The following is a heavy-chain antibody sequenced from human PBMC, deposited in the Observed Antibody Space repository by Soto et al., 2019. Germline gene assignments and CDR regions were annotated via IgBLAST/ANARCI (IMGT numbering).Heavy chain of an antibody. V-gene: IGHV1-18*01. Sequence: ASVKVSCKASGYTFTSYGISWVRQAPGQGLEWMGWISAYNGNTNYAQKLQGRVTMTTDTSTSTAYMELRSLRSDDTAVYYCARDRPGYCTNGVCPTSYYYYYMDVWGKGTTVTVSS. CDR3: ARDRPGYCTNGVCPTSYYYYYMDV. J-gene: IGHJ6*03. CDR2: ISAYNGNT. D-gene: IGHD2-8*01. CDR1: GYTFTSYG.